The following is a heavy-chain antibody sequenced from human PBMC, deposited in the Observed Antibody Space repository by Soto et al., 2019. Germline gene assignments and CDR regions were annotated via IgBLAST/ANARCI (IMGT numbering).Heavy chain of an antibody. Sequence: GGSLRLSCAASGFTFSSYAMSWVRQAPGKGLEWVSAISGSGGSTYYADSGKGRFTISRDNSKNTLYLQMNSLRAEDTAVYYCASQKGVTAHSDYWGQGTLVTVSS. D-gene: IGHD2-21*02. CDR3: ASQKGVTAHSDY. CDR2: ISGSGGST. CDR1: GFTFSSYA. V-gene: IGHV3-23*01. J-gene: IGHJ4*02.